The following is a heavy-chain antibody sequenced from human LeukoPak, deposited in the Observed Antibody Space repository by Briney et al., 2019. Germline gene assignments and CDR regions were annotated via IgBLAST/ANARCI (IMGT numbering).Heavy chain of an antibody. J-gene: IGHJ6*02. CDR3: ARDPRYFDWLTGGYFYYYGMDV. V-gene: IGHV3-21*01. Sequence: GGALRLSCVASGFTFSSYSMNSVRQAPGKGVECVSSICSSSSYIYYADSVKGRFTISRDNAKNSLYLQMNSLRAEDTAVYYCARDPRYFDWLTGGYFYYYGMDVWGQGTTVTVSS. CDR1: GFTFSSYS. D-gene: IGHD3-9*01. CDR2: ICSSSSYI.